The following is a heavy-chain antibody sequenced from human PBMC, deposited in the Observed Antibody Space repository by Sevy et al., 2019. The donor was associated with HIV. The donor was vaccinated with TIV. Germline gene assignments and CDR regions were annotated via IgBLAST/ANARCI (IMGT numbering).Heavy chain of an antibody. CDR2: ISNSGSAI. Sequence: GGSLRLSCTASGFTFSSYEMNWVRQAPGKGLDWVSYISNSGSAIYYADSVKGRFTISRDNAKNSLYLQMNSLRAEDTAVYYCARAPDYWGQGTLVTVSS. CDR1: GFTFSSYE. CDR3: ARAPDY. J-gene: IGHJ4*02. V-gene: IGHV3-48*03.